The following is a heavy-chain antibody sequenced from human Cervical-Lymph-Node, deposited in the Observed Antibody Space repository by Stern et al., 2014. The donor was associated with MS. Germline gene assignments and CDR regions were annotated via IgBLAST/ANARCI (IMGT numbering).Heavy chain of an antibody. CDR1: GFTFSSYG. V-gene: IGHV3-33*01. CDR2: IWYDGSNK. Sequence: VQLVESGGGVVQPGRSLRLSCAASGFTFSSYGMHWVRQAPGKGLECVAVIWYDGSNKYYADSVKGRFTISRDNSKNTLYLQMNSLRAEDTAVYYCARGEDRFDPWGQGTLVTVSS. CDR3: ARGEDRFDP. J-gene: IGHJ5*02.